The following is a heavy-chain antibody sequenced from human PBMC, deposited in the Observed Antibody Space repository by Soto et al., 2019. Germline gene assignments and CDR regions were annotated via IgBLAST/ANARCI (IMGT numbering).Heavy chain of an antibody. CDR2: IYYSGST. Sequence: PSETLSLTCTVSGGSISSYYWSWIRQPPGKGLEWIGYIYYSGSTNYNPSLKSRVTISVDTSKNQFSLKPSSVTAADTAVYYCARSRPVYYDSSKGWFDPWGQGTLVTVSS. V-gene: IGHV4-59*01. CDR3: ARSRPVYYDSSKGWFDP. D-gene: IGHD3-22*01. J-gene: IGHJ5*02. CDR1: GGSISSYY.